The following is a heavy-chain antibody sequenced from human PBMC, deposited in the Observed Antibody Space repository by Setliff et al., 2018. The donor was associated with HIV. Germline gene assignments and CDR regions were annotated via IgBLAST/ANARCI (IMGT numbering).Heavy chain of an antibody. J-gene: IGHJ4*02. D-gene: IGHD6-6*01. V-gene: IGHV3-21*01. Sequence: PGGSLRLSCAASGFTFSSYSMNWVRQAPGKGLEWVSSISSSTYIYYADSVKGRFTISRDNAKNSLYLQMDSIGPEDTAIYYCARAWAMQQLVPGYWGQGTLVTVSS. CDR3: ARAWAMQQLVPGY. CDR2: ISSSTYI. CDR1: GFTFSSYS.